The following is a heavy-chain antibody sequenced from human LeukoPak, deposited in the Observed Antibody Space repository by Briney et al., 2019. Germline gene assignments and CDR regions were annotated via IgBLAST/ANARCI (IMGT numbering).Heavy chain of an antibody. CDR2: IYYSGNT. D-gene: IGHD2-21*02. Sequence: PSETLSLTCIVSGGSISSTTYYWGWIRQPPGKRLEWIGSIYYSGNTYYNPSLKSRVTISVDTSKNQFSLKLSSVTAADTAVYYCARDEGIGQLYCGGDCYLGFDIWGQGTMVTVSS. CDR1: GGSISSTTYY. V-gene: IGHV4-39*07. J-gene: IGHJ3*02. CDR3: ARDEGIGQLYCGGDCYLGFDI.